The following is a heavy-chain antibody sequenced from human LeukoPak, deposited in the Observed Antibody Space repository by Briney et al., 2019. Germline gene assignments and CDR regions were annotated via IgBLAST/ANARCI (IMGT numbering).Heavy chain of an antibody. Sequence: ASVKVSCKASGYTFTSYGISWVRPAPGQGLEWMGWISAYNGNTNYAQKLQGRVTMTTDTSTSTAYMELRSLRSDDTAVYYCATPRGFSSGWYPDAFDIWGQGTVVTVSS. CDR3: ATPRGFSSGWYPDAFDI. V-gene: IGHV1-18*01. CDR2: ISAYNGNT. D-gene: IGHD6-19*01. CDR1: GYTFTSYG. J-gene: IGHJ3*02.